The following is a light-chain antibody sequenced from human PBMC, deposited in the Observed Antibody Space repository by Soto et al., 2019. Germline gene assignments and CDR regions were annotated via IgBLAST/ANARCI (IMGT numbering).Light chain of an antibody. J-gene: IGKJ4*01. CDR3: QQYNDWPLT. CDR1: HSVSSN. CDR2: GTS. Sequence: EIVMTQSPATLSVSPGERATLSCRASHSVSSNLAWYQQKPGQAPRLPIYGTSTRATGIPVRFSGSGSGTEFTVTISSLQSEDSAVYYCQQYNDWPLTFGGGTKVEIK. V-gene: IGKV3-15*01.